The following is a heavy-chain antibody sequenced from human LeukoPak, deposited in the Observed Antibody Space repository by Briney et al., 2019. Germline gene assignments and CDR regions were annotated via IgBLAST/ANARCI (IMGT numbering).Heavy chain of an antibody. CDR2: IWSDASDK. D-gene: IGHD4-11*01. V-gene: IGHV3-33*06. CDR1: GFTFSHYG. J-gene: IGHJ4*02. CDR3: AKDAQRGLDYSNSLDY. Sequence: GGSLRLSCAASGFTFSHYGMHWVRQAPGTGLEWVAVIWSDASDKYYANSVKGRFTISRDNSKNSLYLQMSSLRAEDTAVYYCAKDAQRGLDYSNSLDYWGQGTRVTVSS.